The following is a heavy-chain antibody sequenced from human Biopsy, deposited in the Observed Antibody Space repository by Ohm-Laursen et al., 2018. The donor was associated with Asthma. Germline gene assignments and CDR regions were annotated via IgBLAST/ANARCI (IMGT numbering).Heavy chain of an antibody. V-gene: IGHV3-23*01. J-gene: IGHJ6*02. CDR2: ITGSGGGT. Sequence: SLRLSCAASGFTFSNFAMTWVRQAPGKGLEWVSSITGSGGGTYYADSVKGRFTTSRDNSQNTLDLHMNRLTFEDTAVYYCARASVVKHYYYYGMDVWGPGTTVTVFS. CDR3: ARASVVKHYYYYGMDV. CDR1: GFTFSNFA.